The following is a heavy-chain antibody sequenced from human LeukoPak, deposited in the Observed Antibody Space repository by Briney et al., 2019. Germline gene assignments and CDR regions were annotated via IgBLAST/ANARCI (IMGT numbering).Heavy chain of an antibody. J-gene: IGHJ6*02. V-gene: IGHV3-30*07. D-gene: IGHD2-2*01. Sequence: PGGSLRLSCAASGFTFSSYAMHWVRQAPGKGLEWVAVISYDGSNKYYADSVKGRFTISRDNAKNSLYLQMNSLRAEDTAVYYCARDRQGRFCSSTSCYAGSYGMDVWGQGTTVTVSS. CDR3: ARDRQGRFCSSTSCYAGSYGMDV. CDR2: ISYDGSNK. CDR1: GFTFSSYA.